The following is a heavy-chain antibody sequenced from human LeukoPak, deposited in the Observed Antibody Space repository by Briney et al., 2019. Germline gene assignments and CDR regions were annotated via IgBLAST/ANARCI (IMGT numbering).Heavy chain of an antibody. CDR1: GFTFTKYA. Sequence: PGGSLRLSCAVSGFTFTKYAMTWVRQVPGKGLEWVSAISGSGGSTYYADSVKGRFTISRDNSKNTLFLQMNSLRAEDTAVYYCGKSDIILVYQPGSWSDPWGQGTLVTVSS. D-gene: IGHD2-8*01. V-gene: IGHV3-23*01. CDR3: GKSDIILVYQPGSWSDP. CDR2: ISGSGGST. J-gene: IGHJ5*02.